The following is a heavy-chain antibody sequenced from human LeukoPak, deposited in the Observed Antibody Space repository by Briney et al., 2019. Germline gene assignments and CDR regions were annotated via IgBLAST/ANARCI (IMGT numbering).Heavy chain of an antibody. CDR3: ARGREYYYDSSARRGYYYYMDV. Sequence: GRSLRLSCAASGFTFSSYGMSWVRQAPGKGLEWVSAISGSGGRTYYADSVKGRFNISRDNSKNTLYLQMNSLRAEDTAVYYCARGREYYYDSSARRGYYYYMDVWGKGTTVTISS. J-gene: IGHJ6*03. V-gene: IGHV3-23*01. D-gene: IGHD3-22*01. CDR1: GFTFSSYG. CDR2: ISGSGGRT.